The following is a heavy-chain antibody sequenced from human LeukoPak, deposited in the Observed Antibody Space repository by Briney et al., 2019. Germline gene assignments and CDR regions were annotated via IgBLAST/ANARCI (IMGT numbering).Heavy chain of an antibody. CDR1: GYTVTEYY. J-gene: IGHJ3*02. CDR2: INPYSGGT. D-gene: IGHD3-22*01. V-gene: IGHV1-18*04. Sequence: ASVKVPCKASGYTVTEYYIHWVRQAPGQRLEWMGWINPYSGGTNYAQKLQGRVTMTTDTSTSTAYMELRSLRSDDTAVYYRARGAYYYDSSGYQNGYRAFDIWGQGTMVTVSS. CDR3: ARGAYYYDSSGYQNGYRAFDI.